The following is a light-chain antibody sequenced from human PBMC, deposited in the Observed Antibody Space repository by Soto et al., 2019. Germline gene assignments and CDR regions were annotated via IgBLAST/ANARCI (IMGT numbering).Light chain of an antibody. V-gene: IGKV3-15*01. Sequence: EIVMTQSPATLSVSPGERATLSCRASQSVSSNLAWYQQKPGQAPRLLIYGASTRATGIPARFSGSGSGTEFTLTISSLQSEDFAVYYCQQYNSWPSEVWTFGQGTKVEIK. CDR3: QQYNSWPSEVWT. J-gene: IGKJ1*01. CDR1: QSVSSN. CDR2: GAS.